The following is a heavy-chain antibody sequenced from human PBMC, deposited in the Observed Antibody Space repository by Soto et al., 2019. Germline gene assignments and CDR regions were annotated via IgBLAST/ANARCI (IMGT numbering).Heavy chain of an antibody. J-gene: IGHJ4*02. CDR1: GASFGDYY. Sequence: QVQLQQWGAGLLKPSETLSRTCAVYGASFGDYYWNWIRQPPGKGLEWIGEINHSGSTNYNPSLKSRVTISVDTSKNQFSLKLSSVTAADTAVYYCASRKAVAPGYWGQGTLVTVSS. D-gene: IGHD6-13*01. V-gene: IGHV4-34*01. CDR3: ASRKAVAPGY. CDR2: INHSGST.